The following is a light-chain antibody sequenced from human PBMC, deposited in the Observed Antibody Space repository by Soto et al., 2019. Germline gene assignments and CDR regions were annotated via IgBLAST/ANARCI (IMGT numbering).Light chain of an antibody. Sequence: DIVMTQSPLSLPVTPGEPASISCRSSQRLLHTNRYNYLDWYLQKPGQSPQLLIYLGSNRASGVPDRFSGSGSGTDFTLKISRVEAEDVGVYYCMQALQTPLTFGGGTKVDIK. CDR3: MQALQTPLT. V-gene: IGKV2-28*01. CDR1: QRLLHTNRYNY. CDR2: LGS. J-gene: IGKJ4*01.